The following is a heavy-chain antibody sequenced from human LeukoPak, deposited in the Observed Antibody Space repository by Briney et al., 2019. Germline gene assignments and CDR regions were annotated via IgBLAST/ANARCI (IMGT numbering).Heavy chain of an antibody. J-gene: IGHJ4*02. Sequence: ASVKVSCKASGYTFTSYGISWVRQAPGQGLEWMGGIIPIFGTANYAQKFQGRVTITADKSTSTAYMELSSLRSEDTAVYYCAGDKTTGGWYEFNYWGQGTLVTVSS. V-gene: IGHV1-69*06. CDR1: GYTFTSYG. CDR3: AGDKTTGGWYEFNY. CDR2: IIPIFGTA. D-gene: IGHD6-19*01.